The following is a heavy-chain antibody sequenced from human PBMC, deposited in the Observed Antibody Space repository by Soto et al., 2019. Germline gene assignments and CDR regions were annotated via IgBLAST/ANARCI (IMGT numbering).Heavy chain of an antibody. CDR3: ARHEYVSSSYDLLDV. D-gene: IGHD3-22*01. CDR2: IYYTGTT. CDR1: GGSVTNINYF. V-gene: IGHV4-39*01. Sequence: PSETLSLTCSVSGGSVTNINYFWAWIRQSPGKGLEWIANIYYTGTTFYNPSLRSRVSMTIDASKNRFSLNLSSVTASGTALYYCARHEYVSSSYDLLDVWGRGTMVTVSS. J-gene: IGHJ3*01.